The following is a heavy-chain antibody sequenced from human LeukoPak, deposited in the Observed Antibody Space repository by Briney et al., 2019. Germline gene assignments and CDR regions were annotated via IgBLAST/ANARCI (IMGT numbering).Heavy chain of an antibody. J-gene: IGHJ6*02. D-gene: IGHD6-6*01. CDR2: INQDGSQK. V-gene: IGHV3-7*01. CDR1: GLTFSNYW. Sequence: PGGSLRLSCAASGLTFSNYWMDWVRQAPGKGLEWVANINQDGSQKYYVDSVKGRFTISRDTSNNSLYLQMNSLRAEDTAIYYCARDGRSLEYSSSSAGYYYYYSGLDVWGQGTTVTVSS. CDR3: ARDGRSLEYSSSSAGYYYYYSGLDV.